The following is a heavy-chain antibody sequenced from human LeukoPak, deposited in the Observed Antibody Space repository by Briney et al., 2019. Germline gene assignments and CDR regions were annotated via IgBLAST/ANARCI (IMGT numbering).Heavy chain of an antibody. CDR1: GFTFSSYA. Sequence: GGSLRLSCAASGFTFSSYAMSWVRQAPGKGLEWVSAMSGSGGSTYYADSVKGRFTISRDNSKNTLYLQMNSLRAEDTAVYYCAKWDLKYYYDSSGLDYWGQGTLVTVSS. V-gene: IGHV3-23*01. J-gene: IGHJ4*02. CDR2: MSGSGGST. CDR3: AKWDLKYYYDSSGLDY. D-gene: IGHD3-22*01.